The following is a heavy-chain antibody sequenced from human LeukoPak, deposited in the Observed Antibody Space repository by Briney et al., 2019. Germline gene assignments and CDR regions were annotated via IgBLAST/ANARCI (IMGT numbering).Heavy chain of an antibody. CDR1: GFTFDDYG. J-gene: IGHJ3*02. CDR2: INWNGGSR. V-gene: IGHV3-20*04. Sequence: PGGSLRLSCAASGFTFDDYGMSWVRQAPGKGLEWVSGINWNGGSRGYADSVKGRFTISRDNAKNSLYLQMTSLRAEDTALYYCARAHLRASAFDIWGQGTMVTVSS. CDR3: ARAHLRASAFDI.